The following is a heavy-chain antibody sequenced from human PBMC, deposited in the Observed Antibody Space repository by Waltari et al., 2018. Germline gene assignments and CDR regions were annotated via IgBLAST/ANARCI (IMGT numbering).Heavy chain of an antibody. V-gene: IGHV3-21*01. CDR3: AGGSDGSGSYYNGHDY. Sequence: EVQLVESGGGLVKPGGSLRLSCAASGFTFSSYSMNWVRQAPGRGLELVSSISSSSSYINYADSVKGRFTISRDNAKNSLYLQMNSLRAEDTAVYYCAGGSDGSGSYYNGHDYWGQGTLVTVSS. CDR1: GFTFSSYS. D-gene: IGHD3-10*01. J-gene: IGHJ4*02. CDR2: ISSSSSYI.